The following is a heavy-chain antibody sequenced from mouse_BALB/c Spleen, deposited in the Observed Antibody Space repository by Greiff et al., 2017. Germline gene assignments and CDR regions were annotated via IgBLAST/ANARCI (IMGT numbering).Heavy chain of an antibody. D-gene: IGHD3-1*01. CDR3: AREGSSGYGFAY. V-gene: IGHV3-2*02. CDR2: ISYSGST. Sequence: EVKLLESGPGLVKPSQSLSLTCTVTGYSITSDYAWNWIRQFPGNKLEWMGYISYSGSTSYNPSLKSRISITRDTSKNQFFLQLNSVTTEDTATYYCAREGSSGYGFAYWGQGTLVTVSA. CDR1: GYSITSDYA. J-gene: IGHJ3*01.